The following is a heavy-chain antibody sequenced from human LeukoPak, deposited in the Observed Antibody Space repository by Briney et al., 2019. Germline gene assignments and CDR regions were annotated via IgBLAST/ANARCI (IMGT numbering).Heavy chain of an antibody. J-gene: IGHJ4*02. CDR2: IKSKTDGGTT. V-gene: IGHV3-15*01. CDR1: GFTFSNAW. CDR3: TIFGGDEGY. Sequence: GGSLRLSCAASGFTFSNAWMSWVRQAPGKGLEWVGSIKSKTDGGTTDYAAPVKGRFTISRDDSKNTLYLQMNSLKTEDTAVYYCTIFGGDEGYWGQGTLVTVSS. D-gene: IGHD2-21*01.